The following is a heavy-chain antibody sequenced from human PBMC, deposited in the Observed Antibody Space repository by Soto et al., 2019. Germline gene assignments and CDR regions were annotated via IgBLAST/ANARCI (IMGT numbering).Heavy chain of an antibody. CDR2: IIKDGSEK. CDR3: ARDWGGLGY. D-gene: IGHD3-10*01. J-gene: IGHJ4*02. V-gene: IGHV3-7*03. Sequence: GGPMRLSCGASGVPLGSYCMHLVRQAPGKGPEWVANIIKDGSEKSYVDSVKGRFTISRDNAKNSLYLEMNSLRVEDTAVYYCARDWGGLGYWGQGTLVTVSS. CDR1: GVPLGSYC.